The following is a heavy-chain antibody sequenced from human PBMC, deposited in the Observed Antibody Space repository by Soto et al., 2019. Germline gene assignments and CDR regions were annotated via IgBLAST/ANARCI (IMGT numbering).Heavy chain of an antibody. D-gene: IGHD4-17*01. J-gene: IGHJ6*03. CDR3: ARPYYGDYDYYYYMDV. CDR2: ISAYNGNT. V-gene: IGHV1-18*01. Sequence: ASVKVSCKASGYTFTSYGISWVRQAPGQGLEWMGWISAYNGNTNYAQKLQGRVTMTTDTSTSTAYMELRSLRSDDTAVYYCARPYYGDYDYYYYMDVWGKGTTVTVSS. CDR1: GYTFTSYG.